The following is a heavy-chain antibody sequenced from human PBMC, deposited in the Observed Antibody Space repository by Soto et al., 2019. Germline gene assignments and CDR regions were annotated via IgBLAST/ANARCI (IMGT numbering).Heavy chain of an antibody. Sequence: QVQLVQSGAEVKKPGASVRVSCEASGYTFTSYGISWVRQAPGQGLEWMGWISVYSGSTNYAQKLQGRVTMTTDRSTRAVYMELRSLRSDDTAVYYCARDSWGLAVPDYHYYAMDVCGPGTTGTVS. J-gene: IGHJ6*02. CDR2: ISVYSGST. CDR1: GYTFTSYG. D-gene: IGHD6-19*01. CDR3: ARDSWGLAVPDYHYYAMDV. V-gene: IGHV1-18*04.